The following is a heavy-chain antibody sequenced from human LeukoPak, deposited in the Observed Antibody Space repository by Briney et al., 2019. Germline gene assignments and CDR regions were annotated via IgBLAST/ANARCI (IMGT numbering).Heavy chain of an antibody. CDR1: GFTFSSYG. V-gene: IGHV3-30*03. CDR3: ARSVAVAATNYDY. J-gene: IGHJ4*02. CDR2: ISYDGTTK. D-gene: IGHD6-19*01. Sequence: GGSLRLSCAASGFTFSSYGIHWVRQAPGKGLEWVAFISYDGTTKYYADSVEGRFTISRDNSKNTLYVQMNSLRAEDTAVYYCARSVAVAATNYDYWGQGTLVTVSS.